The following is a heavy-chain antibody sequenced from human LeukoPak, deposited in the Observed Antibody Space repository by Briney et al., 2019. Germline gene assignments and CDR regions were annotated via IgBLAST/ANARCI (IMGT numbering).Heavy chain of an antibody. CDR3: AREGSAGTWYFDL. CDR2: IIPIFGTA. J-gene: IGHJ2*01. V-gene: IGHV1-69*13. CDR1: GGTFISYA. Sequence: ASVKVSCKASGGTFISYAISWVRQAPGQGLEWMGGIIPIFGTANYAQKFQGRVTITADESTSTAYMELSSLRSEDTAVYYCAREGSAGTWYFDLWGRGTLVTVSS. D-gene: IGHD6-13*01.